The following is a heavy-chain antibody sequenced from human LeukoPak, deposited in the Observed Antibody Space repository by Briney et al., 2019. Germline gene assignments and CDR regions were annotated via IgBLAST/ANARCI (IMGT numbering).Heavy chain of an antibody. J-gene: IGHJ5*02. V-gene: IGHV4-31*03. CDR3: ARYCGGDCSAPSYNWFDP. CDR1: GGSISSGGYY. Sequence: SETLSLTCTVSGGSISSGGYYWSWIRQHPGKGLEWIGYIYYSGSTYYNPSLKSRVTISVDTPKNQFSLKLSSVTAADTAVYYCARYCGGDCSAPSYNWFDPWGQGTLVTVSS. CDR2: IYYSGST. D-gene: IGHD2-21*02.